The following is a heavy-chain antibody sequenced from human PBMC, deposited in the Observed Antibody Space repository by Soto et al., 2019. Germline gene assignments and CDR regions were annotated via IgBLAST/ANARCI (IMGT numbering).Heavy chain of an antibody. Sequence: ASVKVSCKASGYTFTSYGISWVRQAPGQGLEWMGWISAYNGNTNYAQKLQGRVTMTTDTSTSTAYMELRSLRSDDTAVYYCARDLSVVVPAAIRRNNWFDPWGQGTPVTVSS. CDR2: ISAYNGNT. D-gene: IGHD2-2*02. CDR1: GYTFTSYG. V-gene: IGHV1-18*04. J-gene: IGHJ5*02. CDR3: ARDLSVVVPAAIRRNNWFDP.